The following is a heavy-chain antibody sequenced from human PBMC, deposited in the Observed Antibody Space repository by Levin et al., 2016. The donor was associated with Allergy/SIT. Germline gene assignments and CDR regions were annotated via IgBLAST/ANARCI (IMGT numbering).Heavy chain of an antibody. V-gene: IGHV3-30*18. Sequence: GSLRLSCAASGFTFSSYGMHWVRQAPGKGLEWVAVISYDGSNKYYADSVKGRFTISRDNSKNTLYLQMNSLRAEDTAVYYCAKELDRLEDHGDPYYYYYGMDVWGQGTTVTVSS. CDR3: AKELDRLEDHGDPYYYYYGMDV. J-gene: IGHJ6*02. D-gene: IGHD4-17*01. CDR2: ISYDGSNK. CDR1: GFTFSSYG.